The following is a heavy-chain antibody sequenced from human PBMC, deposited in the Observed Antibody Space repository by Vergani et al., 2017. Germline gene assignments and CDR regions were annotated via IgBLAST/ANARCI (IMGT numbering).Heavy chain of an antibody. CDR3: VSGKMAARRGRFDY. CDR1: GGSISSSSYY. CDR2: IYYSGST. V-gene: IGHV4-39*01. J-gene: IGHJ4*02. D-gene: IGHD6-6*01. Sequence: QLQLQESGPGLVKPSETLSLTCTVSGGSISSSSYYWGWIRQPPGKGLEWIGSIYYSGSTYYNPSLKSRVTISVDTSKNQFSLKLSSVTAADTAVYYCVSGKMAARRGRFDYWGQGTLVTVSS.